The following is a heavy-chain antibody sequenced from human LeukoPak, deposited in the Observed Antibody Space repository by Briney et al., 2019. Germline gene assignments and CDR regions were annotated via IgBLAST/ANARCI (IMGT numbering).Heavy chain of an antibody. D-gene: IGHD5-12*01. CDR1: GFTFSIYS. V-gene: IGHV3-21*04. Sequence: GGSLRLSCAASGFTFSIYSMNWVRQAPGKGLEWVSSVSSSGSYIYYADSVKGRFTISRDNSKNTLYLQMNSLRAEDTAVYYCAKAGAYSGYGDYWGQGTLVTVSS. CDR2: VSSSGSYI. CDR3: AKAGAYSGYGDY. J-gene: IGHJ4*02.